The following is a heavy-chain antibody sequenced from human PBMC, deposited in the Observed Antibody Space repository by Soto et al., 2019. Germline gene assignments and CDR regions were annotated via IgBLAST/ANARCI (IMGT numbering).Heavy chain of an antibody. J-gene: IGHJ6*02. CDR1: VFTCSSDS. D-gene: IGHD5-18*01. CDR2: ISSISSYI. Sequence: GSLRRACAASVFTCSSDSMNWVRQAPGKGLAWVSSISSISSYIYYADSVKGRFTISRDNAKNSLYLQMNSLRAEDTAVYYCARVGRYSYGYGLYYYGMNVWGQGTTVTVSS. CDR3: ARVGRYSYGYGLYYYGMNV. V-gene: IGHV3-21*01.